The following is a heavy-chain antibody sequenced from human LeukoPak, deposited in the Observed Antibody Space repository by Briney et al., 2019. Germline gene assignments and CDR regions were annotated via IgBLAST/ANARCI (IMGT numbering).Heavy chain of an antibody. Sequence: SETLSLTCTVSGASFNSDDQYWNWIRQSPGKGLEWIGSIHPSGMLYNNPSLESRVTMSRDTSKNQFSLNPNSVTAADTAAYFCSRGLDSRKLGYWGQGILVTVSS. V-gene: IGHV4-31*03. CDR2: IHPSGML. J-gene: IGHJ4*02. CDR3: SRGLDSRKLGY. CDR1: GASFNSDDQY. D-gene: IGHD3-22*01.